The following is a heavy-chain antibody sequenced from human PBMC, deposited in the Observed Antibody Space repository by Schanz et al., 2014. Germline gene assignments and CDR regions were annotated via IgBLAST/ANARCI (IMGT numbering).Heavy chain of an antibody. CDR2: ISSDGSNT. J-gene: IGHJ4*02. Sequence: QVQLLESGGGVVQPGGSLRLSCAASGFLFSSYGMHWVRQAPGKGLEWVALISSDGSNTYYADSVKGRFTICRDNTKNTLCLKMNNLRPEDTAMYFCARVGSDYISSSVLDSLHYWGQGSLVTVS. V-gene: IGHV3-30*03. D-gene: IGHD6-6*01. CDR3: ARVGSDYISSSVLDSLHY. CDR1: GFLFSSYG.